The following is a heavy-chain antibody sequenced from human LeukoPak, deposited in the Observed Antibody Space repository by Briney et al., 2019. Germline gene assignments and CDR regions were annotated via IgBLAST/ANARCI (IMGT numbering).Heavy chain of an antibody. CDR2: IKQDGSEK. V-gene: IGHV3-7*01. Sequence: PSETLSLTCTVSGGSISSYYWSWIRQPPGKGLEWVANIKQDGSEKYYVDSVKGRFTISRDNAKNSLYLQMNSLRAENTAVYYCARDPSGVPDYWGQGTLVTVSS. J-gene: IGHJ4*02. CDR1: GGSISSYY. D-gene: IGHD1-26*01. CDR3: ARDPSGVPDY.